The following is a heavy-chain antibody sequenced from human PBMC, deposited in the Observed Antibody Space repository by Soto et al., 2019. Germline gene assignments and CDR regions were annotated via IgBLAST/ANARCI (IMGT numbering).Heavy chain of an antibody. Sequence: QVQLQESGPGLVKPSETLSLTCTVSGDSVSSGTYYWSWIRQPPGKGLEWIGLVYYTGSTSYNPSPKSRGTISLATSQNQFSLELTSVTAADTAVYYCASAIYCRGGRCSFDPWGQGTLVTVSS. CDR2: VYYTGST. D-gene: IGHD2-15*01. V-gene: IGHV4-61*01. CDR3: ASAIYCRGGRCSFDP. CDR1: GDSVSSGTYY. J-gene: IGHJ5*02.